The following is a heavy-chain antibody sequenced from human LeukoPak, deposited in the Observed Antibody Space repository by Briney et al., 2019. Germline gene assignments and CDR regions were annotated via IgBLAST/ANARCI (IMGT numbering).Heavy chain of an antibody. V-gene: IGHV3-21*04. CDR3: VRNLAVAGTCFDS. J-gene: IGHJ4*02. D-gene: IGHD6-19*01. CDR1: GFTFSSYS. Sequence: PGGSLRLSCAASGFTFSSYSMNWVRQAPGKGLEWVSSISSSSSYIYYADSVKGRFTISRDNAKNSLYLQMNSLRAEDTALYYCVRNLAVAGTCFDSWGQGTLVTVSS. CDR2: ISSSSSYI.